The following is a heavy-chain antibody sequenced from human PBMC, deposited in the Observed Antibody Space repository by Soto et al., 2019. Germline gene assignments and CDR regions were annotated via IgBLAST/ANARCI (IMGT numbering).Heavy chain of an antibody. Sequence: SETLSLPCTVSGDTSTSYYWGWIRQAPGKGLEWIGHIHNSGTSTHNPSLNGRVTISIDMSKKQFSLKLTSLTSADTAVYYCARDFYDSLRYTWFDSWSPAPLVTVSS. CDR2: IHNSGTS. J-gene: IGHJ5*01. V-gene: IGHV4-59*01. CDR1: GDTSTSYY. D-gene: IGHD3-22*01. CDR3: ARDFYDSLRYTWFDS.